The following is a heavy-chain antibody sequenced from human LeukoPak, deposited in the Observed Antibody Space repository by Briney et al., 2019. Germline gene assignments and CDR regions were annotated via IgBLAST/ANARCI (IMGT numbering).Heavy chain of an antibody. CDR2: IYHSGST. CDR1: GGSISSSNW. CDR3: ARLLVRGVIKEADDAFDI. V-gene: IGHV4-4*02. J-gene: IGHJ3*02. Sequence: SETLSLTCAVSGGSISSSNWWSWVRQPPGKGLEWIGEIYHSGSTNYNPSLKSRVTISVDKSKNQFSLKLSSVTAADTAVYYCARLLVRGVIKEADDAFDIWGQGTMVTVSS. D-gene: IGHD3-10*01.